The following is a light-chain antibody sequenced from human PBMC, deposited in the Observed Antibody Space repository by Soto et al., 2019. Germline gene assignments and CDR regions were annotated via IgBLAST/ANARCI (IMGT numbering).Light chain of an antibody. V-gene: IGKV1-39*01. CDR3: QQSYSTPYT. CDR2: AAC. CDR1: QSISSY. Sequence: DLQMTQSPASLSASVGDRVTITCRTSQSISSYLNWFQQKPGKAPKLLIYAACSLQSGVPSRFSGSGSGTDFTLTISSLQPEDFASYYCQQSYSTPYTFGQGTKLEIK. J-gene: IGKJ2*01.